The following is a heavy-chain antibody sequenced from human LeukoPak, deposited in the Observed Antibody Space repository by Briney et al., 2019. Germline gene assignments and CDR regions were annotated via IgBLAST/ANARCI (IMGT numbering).Heavy chain of an antibody. V-gene: IGHV5-51*01. CDR3: ARRVLTGYLSWFDP. CDR2: IYPGDSDT. CDR1: GYSFPDYW. Sequence: GESLKISCKASGYSFPDYWIGWVRQMPGKGLEWMGIIYPGDSDTKYSPSFQGQVTISVGKSINTAYLQWSSLRASDTAIYYCARRVLTGYLSWFDPWGQGTLVTVSS. D-gene: IGHD3-9*01. J-gene: IGHJ5*02.